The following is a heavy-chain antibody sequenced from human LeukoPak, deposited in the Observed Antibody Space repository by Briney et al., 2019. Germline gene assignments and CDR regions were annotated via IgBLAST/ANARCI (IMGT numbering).Heavy chain of an antibody. CDR3: AKGAPLRAGYYMDV. CDR2: IWYDGSNK. CDR1: GFTFSSYG. J-gene: IGHJ6*03. Sequence: GGSLRLSCAASGFTFSSYGMHWVRQAPGKGPEWVAVIWYDGSNKYYADSVKGRFTISRDNSKNTLYLQMNSLRAEDTAVYYCAKGAPLRAGYYMDVWGKGTTVTVSS. V-gene: IGHV3-33*06.